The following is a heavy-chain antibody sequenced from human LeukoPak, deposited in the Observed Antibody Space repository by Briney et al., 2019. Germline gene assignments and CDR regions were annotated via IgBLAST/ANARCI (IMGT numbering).Heavy chain of an antibody. CDR2: ISSSSTYI. CDR3: ARGGGDGSTYDY. V-gene: IGHV3-21*01. J-gene: IGHJ4*02. Sequence: GGFLRLSCAASGFTFSSYSMNWVRQAPGKGLEWVSSISSSSTYIYYADSVKGRFTFSRDNAKNSLYLQMNSLRAEDTAVYYCARGGGDGSTYDYWGQGTLVTVSS. D-gene: IGHD5-24*01. CDR1: GFTFSSYS.